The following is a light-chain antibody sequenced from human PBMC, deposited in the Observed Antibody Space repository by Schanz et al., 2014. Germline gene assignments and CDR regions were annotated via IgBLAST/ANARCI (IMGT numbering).Light chain of an antibody. Sequence: EIVLTQSPGTLSLSPGERATLSCRASQSVSSSSLAWYQQKPGQAPRLLIYGASTRATGIPARFSGSGSGTEFTLTISSLQSEDFAVYYCQHYSTWPPFTFGPGTKVD. CDR3: QHYSTWPPFT. V-gene: IGKV3-15*01. J-gene: IGKJ3*01. CDR2: GAS. CDR1: QSVSSS.